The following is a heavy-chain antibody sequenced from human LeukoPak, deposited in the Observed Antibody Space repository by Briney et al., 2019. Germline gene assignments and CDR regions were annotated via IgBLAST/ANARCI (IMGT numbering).Heavy chain of an antibody. J-gene: IGHJ4*02. V-gene: IGHV4-59*01. CDR3: ARGYMGRGYFDY. D-gene: IGHD1-1*01. CDR2: IYYSGST. CDR1: GGSISSYY. Sequence: SETLSLTCTVSGGSISSYYWSWIRQPPGKGLEWIGYIYYSGSTNYNPSLKSRVTISVDTSKNQFSLKLSSVTAADTAVYYCARGYMGRGYFDYWGQGTLVTVSS.